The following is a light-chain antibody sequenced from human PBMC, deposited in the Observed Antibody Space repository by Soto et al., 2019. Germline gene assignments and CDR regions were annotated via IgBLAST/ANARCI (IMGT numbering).Light chain of an antibody. Sequence: EIVLTQSPATLSLSPGERATLSCRASQSFSSYLAWYQQKPGQAPRLLIYDASNRATGIPARFSGSGSGKDFTLTISSLEPEDFAVYYCQQRSNWPPKYTFGQETKLEIK. CDR3: QQRSNWPPKYT. J-gene: IGKJ2*01. V-gene: IGKV3-11*01. CDR2: DAS. CDR1: QSFSSY.